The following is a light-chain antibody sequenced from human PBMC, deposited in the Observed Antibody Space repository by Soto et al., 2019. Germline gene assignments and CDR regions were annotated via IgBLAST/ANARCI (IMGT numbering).Light chain of an antibody. CDR3: SSYTTRNTEV. Sequence: QSVLTQPASVSGSPGQSITISCIGTSSDVGAFNYVSWYQHHPGKAPKLIIYDVTDRPSGVSTRFSASKYGNTASLTISGLQAEDEADYYCSSYTTRNTEVFGTGTKVTVL. V-gene: IGLV2-14*03. CDR1: SSDVGAFNY. CDR2: DVT. J-gene: IGLJ1*01.